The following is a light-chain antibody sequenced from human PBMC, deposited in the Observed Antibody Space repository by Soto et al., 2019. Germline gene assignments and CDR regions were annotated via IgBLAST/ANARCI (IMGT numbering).Light chain of an antibody. CDR3: QQSYNTPHT. V-gene: IGKV1-39*01. CDR1: QSISNY. CDR2: AAS. J-gene: IGKJ2*01. Sequence: DLQMTQSPSSLSASVGDRVTITCRASQSISNYLNWYQQKPGTAPNLLIYAASSLQSGVPSRFSGSGSGTDFTLTISSLQPEDFATYSCQQSYNTPHTFGQGTKLEIK.